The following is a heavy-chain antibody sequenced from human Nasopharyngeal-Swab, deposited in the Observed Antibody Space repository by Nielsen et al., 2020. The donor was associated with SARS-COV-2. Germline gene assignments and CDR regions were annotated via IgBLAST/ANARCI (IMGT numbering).Heavy chain of an antibody. CDR1: GFTFSSYG. CDR3: AKIGGDSTELRAFDI. CDR2: ISYDGSNK. V-gene: IGHV3-30*18. Sequence: GESMKISCAASGFTFSSYGMHWVRQARGKGLEWVAVISYDGSNKYYADSVKGRFTISRDNSKNTLYLQMNSLRAEDTAVYYCAKIGGDSTELRAFDIWGQGTMVTVSS. D-gene: IGHD3-16*01. J-gene: IGHJ3*02.